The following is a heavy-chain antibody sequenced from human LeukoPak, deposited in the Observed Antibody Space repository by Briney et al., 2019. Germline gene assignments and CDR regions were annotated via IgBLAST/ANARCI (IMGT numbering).Heavy chain of an antibody. D-gene: IGHD1-26*01. CDR3: ARDYYSGTYSTDP. CDR1: GFTFSDYA. CDR2: ISTSSSTI. Sequence: PGGSLRLSCAASGFTFSDYAMNWVRQAPGKGLEWLSYISTSSSTIYYADSVKGRFTISRDNAKNSLYLQMNSLRDEDTAVYYCARDYYSGTYSTDPWGQGTLVTVSS. J-gene: IGHJ5*02. V-gene: IGHV3-48*02.